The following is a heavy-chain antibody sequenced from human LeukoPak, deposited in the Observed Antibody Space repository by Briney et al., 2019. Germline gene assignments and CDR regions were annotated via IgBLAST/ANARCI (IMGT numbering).Heavy chain of an antibody. CDR3: ARDPGLYCSSTSCPYFDY. CDR2: INPNSGGT. CDR1: GYTFTGYY. D-gene: IGHD2-2*01. Sequence: ASVKVSCKASGYTFTGYYMHWVRQAPGQGLEWMGWINPNSGGTNYAQKFQGRVTMTRDTSISTAYMELSRLRSDDTAVCYCARDPGLYCSSTSCPYFDYWGQGTLVTVSS. J-gene: IGHJ4*02. V-gene: IGHV1-2*02.